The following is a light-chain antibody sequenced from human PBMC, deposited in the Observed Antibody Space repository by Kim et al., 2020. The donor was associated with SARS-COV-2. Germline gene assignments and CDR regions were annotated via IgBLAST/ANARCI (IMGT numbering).Light chain of an antibody. J-gene: IGLJ1*01. CDR2: QDS. CDR1: KLGDKY. Sequence: VAAGQTASITCSGDKLGDKYACWYQQKPGQSPVLVIYQDSKRPSGIPERFSGSNSGNTATLTISGTQAMDEADYYGQAWDRSTEVFGTGTKVTVL. CDR3: QAWDRSTEV. V-gene: IGLV3-1*01.